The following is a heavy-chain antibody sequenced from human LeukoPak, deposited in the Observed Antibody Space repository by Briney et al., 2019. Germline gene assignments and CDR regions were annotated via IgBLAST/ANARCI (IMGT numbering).Heavy chain of an antibody. CDR2: ISYDGSNE. D-gene: IGHD5/OR15-5a*01. CDR3: AKDQSRWFVNIVSTGSAFDA. CDR1: GFSFSSYG. Sequence: GRSLRLSCVASGFSFSSYGMHWARQSPGKGREWVAVISYDGSNEYYADSVKGRFTISRDNSRNTLYLEVNSLRAEDTAVFYCAKDQSRWFVNIVSTGSAFDAWGQGTLVTVSS. J-gene: IGHJ4*02. V-gene: IGHV3-30*18.